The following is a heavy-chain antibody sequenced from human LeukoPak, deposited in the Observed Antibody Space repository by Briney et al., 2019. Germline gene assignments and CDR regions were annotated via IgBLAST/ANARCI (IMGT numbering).Heavy chain of an antibody. CDR1: GYTFTGYY. CDR2: INPNSGGT. Sequence: ASVKVSCKASGYTFTGYYMHWVRQAPGQGLEWMGWINPNSGGTNYAQKFQGRVTITADESTSTAYMELSSLRSEDTAVYYCARAGLDYYDSSGYPDYWGQGTLVTVSS. J-gene: IGHJ4*02. D-gene: IGHD3-22*01. CDR3: ARAGLDYYDSSGYPDY. V-gene: IGHV1-2*02.